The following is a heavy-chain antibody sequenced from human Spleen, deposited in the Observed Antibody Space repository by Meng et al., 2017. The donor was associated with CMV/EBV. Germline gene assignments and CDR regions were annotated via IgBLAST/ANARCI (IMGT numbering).Heavy chain of an antibody. CDR2: VANAGDT. CDR3: AKDHPTLGIYFDY. D-gene: IGHD3-3*02. J-gene: IGHJ4*02. CDR1: GFTFSRYD. Sequence: GESLKISCAACGFTFSRYDMHWVRQAIGKGLEWVSAVANAGDTYYPGSVKGQFTISRENAKNSLYLQMNSLRAEDTAVYYCAKDHPTLGIYFDYWGQGTLVTVSS. V-gene: IGHV3-13*03.